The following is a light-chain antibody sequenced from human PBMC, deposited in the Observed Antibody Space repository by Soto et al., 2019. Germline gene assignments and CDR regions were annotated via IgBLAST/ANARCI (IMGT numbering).Light chain of an antibody. Sequence: DIQMTQSPSSLSASVGDRVTITCRASQSIGTYLNWYLQKPGKAPQLLIHAASSLQTGVPSRFSGSGCGTEFTLTISSLQPEDFASFYCQQSFSTPPTFVQGTKLAIK. J-gene: IGKJ2*01. CDR3: QQSFSTPPT. CDR1: QSIGTY. V-gene: IGKV1-39*01. CDR2: AAS.